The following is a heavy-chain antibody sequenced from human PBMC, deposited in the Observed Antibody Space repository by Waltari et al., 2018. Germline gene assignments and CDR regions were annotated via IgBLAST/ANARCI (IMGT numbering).Heavy chain of an antibody. CDR2: IYHSEST. J-gene: IGHJ4*02. D-gene: IGHD3-16*02. CDR3: AGQKGRLHLGELSPTFDY. Sequence: QVQLQESGPGLVKPSETLSLTCAVSGYSISSGYYWGWIRQPPGKGLEWIGSIYHSESTYYNPSLKSRVTISVDTSKNRFSLKLSSVTAADTAVYYCAGQKGRLHLGELSPTFDYWGQGTLVTVSS. V-gene: IGHV4-38-2*01. CDR1: GYSISSGYY.